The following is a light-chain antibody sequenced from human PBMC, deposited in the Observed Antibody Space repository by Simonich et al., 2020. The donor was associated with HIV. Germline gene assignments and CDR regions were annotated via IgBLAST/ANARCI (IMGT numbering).Light chain of an antibody. CDR3: QSYDSSNHVI. Sequence: NFMLTQPHSVSESPGKTVTISCSRSSGSIASNYVQWYQQRPGSAPTTVIYEDNQNPSGVPDRFSGSIDSSSNSAPLTISGLKTEDEADYYCQSYDSSNHVIFGGGTKLTVL. J-gene: IGLJ2*01. CDR1: SGSIASNY. CDR2: EDN. V-gene: IGLV6-57*03.